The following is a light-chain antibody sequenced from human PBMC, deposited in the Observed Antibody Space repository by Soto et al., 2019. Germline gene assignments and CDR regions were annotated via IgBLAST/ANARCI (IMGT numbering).Light chain of an antibody. V-gene: IGKV1-39*01. CDR3: QQSYTPGRS. Sequence: DIQMTQSPSSLSASVGDRVTISCRASQSISNFLNWYQQKPGKAPQLLIYAASRLQSGVPPRFSGSGAGTDFTLTISSLQPEDFATYFCQQSYTPGRSFGGGTKVE. J-gene: IGKJ4*02. CDR2: AAS. CDR1: QSISNF.